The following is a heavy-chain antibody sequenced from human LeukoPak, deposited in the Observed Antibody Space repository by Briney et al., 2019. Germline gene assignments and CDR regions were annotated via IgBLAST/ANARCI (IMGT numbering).Heavy chain of an antibody. V-gene: IGHV4-61*02. D-gene: IGHD3-3*01. Sequence: KASETLSLTCTVSGGSISSGSYYWSWIRQPAGKGLEWIGRIYTSGSTNYNPSLKSRVTISVDTSKNQFSLKLSSVTAADTAVYYCARGVHDFWSFDYWGQGTLVTVSS. CDR2: IYTSGST. J-gene: IGHJ4*02. CDR3: ARGVHDFWSFDY. CDR1: GGSISSGSYY.